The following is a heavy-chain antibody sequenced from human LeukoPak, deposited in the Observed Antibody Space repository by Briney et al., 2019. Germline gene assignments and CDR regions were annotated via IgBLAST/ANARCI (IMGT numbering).Heavy chain of an antibody. V-gene: IGHV4-61*01. CDR1: GGSVSSSRSY. Sequence: SETLSLTCTVSGGSVSSSRSYWGWIRQSPVKGLEWIGFISYSGSTNYNPSLKSRVTISVDTSKNLFSLKLSSVTTADTAVYYCARDNRLIPAAGTDYWGQGTLVTVSS. CDR3: ARDNRLIPAAGTDY. CDR2: ISYSGST. J-gene: IGHJ4*02. D-gene: IGHD6-13*01.